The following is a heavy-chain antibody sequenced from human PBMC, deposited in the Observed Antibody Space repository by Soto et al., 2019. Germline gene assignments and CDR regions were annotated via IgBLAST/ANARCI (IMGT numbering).Heavy chain of an antibody. CDR3: PSPFSKLKFGLFDP. D-gene: IGHD3-10*01. V-gene: IGHV3-30-3*01. Sequence: VGSLRLSCAASVFTFINYAMHWVRHSPGKGLEWVALISGDGSNEYYADSVKGRFTISRDNSRNTLYLQMISLRADDTAVYYFPSPFSKLKFGLFDPWCQGALETGSP. J-gene: IGHJ5*02. CDR1: VFTFINYA. CDR2: ISGDGSNE.